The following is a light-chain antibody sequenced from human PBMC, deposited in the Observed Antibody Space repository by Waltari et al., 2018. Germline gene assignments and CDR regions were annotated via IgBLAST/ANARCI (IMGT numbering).Light chain of an antibody. J-gene: IGLJ2*01. CDR3: SSYSGTNTRVI. Sequence: QSALTQPASVSGSPGQSISISCTGTSIDIGHYDYVSWYQQQPGKAPKMMISDVSHRPSGVSNRFSGSKSGNTASLIISGLQSEDEGDYYCSSYSGTNTRVIFGGGTKLTVL. CDR1: SIDIGHYDY. CDR2: DVS. V-gene: IGLV2-14*03.